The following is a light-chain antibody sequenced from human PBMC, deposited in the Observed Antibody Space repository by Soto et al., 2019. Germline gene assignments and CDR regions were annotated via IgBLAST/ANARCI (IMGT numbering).Light chain of an antibody. Sequence: QSVMTQPPSGSAAPGQKVTISCSGSSSNIGGNSVSWYQQLPGTAPKLLIYDDNKRPSGIPDRFSGSKSGTSATLGITGFQTGDEADYYCSAYTARSTLVFGGGTKVTVL. J-gene: IGLJ3*02. CDR2: DDN. CDR1: SSNIGGNS. CDR3: SAYTARSTLV. V-gene: IGLV1-51*01.